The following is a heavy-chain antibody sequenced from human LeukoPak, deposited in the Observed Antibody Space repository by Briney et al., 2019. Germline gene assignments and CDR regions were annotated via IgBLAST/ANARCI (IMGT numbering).Heavy chain of an antibody. J-gene: IGHJ4*02. CDR1: AYTFTGYY. Sequence: GASVKVSCKASAYTFTGYYMHWVRHAPAHWLEWMGRINPNSGGTNYARTFQGRATMTRDTSLSTAYMELSRLRSADTAVYYCASTDRYSSSSEIFDYWGQGTLVTASS. CDR3: ASTDRYSSSSEIFDY. CDR2: INPNSGGT. V-gene: IGHV1-2*06. D-gene: IGHD6-6*01.